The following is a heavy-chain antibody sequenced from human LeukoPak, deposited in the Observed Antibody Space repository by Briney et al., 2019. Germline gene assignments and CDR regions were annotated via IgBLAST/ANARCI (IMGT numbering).Heavy chain of an antibody. CDR1: EFTFSDYY. J-gene: IGHJ6*03. CDR3: ATGRIVKPAAPTYMDV. CDR2: ISYSGDTK. V-gene: IGHV3-11*01. D-gene: IGHD2-2*01. Sequence: GGSLRLSCAASEFTFSDYYMSWIRQAPGKGLEWVSYISYSGDTKYYADSVKGRFTVSRDNAKNSLYLQMNSLRAEDTAVYYCATGRIVKPAAPTYMDVWGKGTTVTVSS.